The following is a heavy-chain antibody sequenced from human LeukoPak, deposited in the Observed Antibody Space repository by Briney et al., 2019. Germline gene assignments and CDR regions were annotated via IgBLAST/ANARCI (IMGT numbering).Heavy chain of an antibody. CDR1: GFTFSSYA. Sequence: GGSLRLSCAASGFTFSSYAMSWVRQAPGKGLEWVSAISGSGGSTYYADSVKGRFTISRDNSKNTLYLQMSSLRAEDTAVYYCAKDENLRFLEWLSDLCFDYWGQGTLVTVSS. V-gene: IGHV3-23*01. D-gene: IGHD3-3*01. CDR2: ISGSGGST. J-gene: IGHJ4*02. CDR3: AKDENLRFLEWLSDLCFDY.